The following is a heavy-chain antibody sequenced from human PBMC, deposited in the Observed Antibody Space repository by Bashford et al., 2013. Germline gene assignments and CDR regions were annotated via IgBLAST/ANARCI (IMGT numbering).Heavy chain of an antibody. Sequence: VRQAPGKGLEWVAVISYDGSNKYYADSVKGRFTISRDNSKNTLYLQMNSLRAEDTAVYYCAKDLWSSGGYYGMDVWGQGTTVTVSS. D-gene: IGHD6-19*01. V-gene: IGHV3-30*18. CDR2: ISYDGSNK. J-gene: IGHJ6*02. CDR3: AKDLWSSGGYYGMDV.